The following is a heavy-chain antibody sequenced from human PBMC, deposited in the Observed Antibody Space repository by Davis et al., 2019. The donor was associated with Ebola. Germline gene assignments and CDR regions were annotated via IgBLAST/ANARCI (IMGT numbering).Heavy chain of an antibody. CDR3: ARGGDFGVDNWFDP. D-gene: IGHD3-3*01. CDR2: IYYSGST. J-gene: IGHJ5*02. Sequence: GSLRLSCTVSGGSISSYYWSWIRQPPGKGLEWIGYIYYSGSTNYNPSLKSRVTISVDTSKNQFSLKLSSVTAADTAVYYCARGGDFGVDNWFDPWGQGTLVTVSS. V-gene: IGHV4-59*01. CDR1: GGSISSYY.